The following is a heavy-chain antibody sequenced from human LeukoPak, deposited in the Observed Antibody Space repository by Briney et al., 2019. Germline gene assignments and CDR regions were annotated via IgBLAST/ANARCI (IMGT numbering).Heavy chain of an antibody. J-gene: IGHJ4*02. CDR2: IYYSGST. CDR1: GGSLSNYY. V-gene: IGHV4-59*01. CDR3: ARVFSVESGGNDY. Sequence: SETLSLNCTVSGGSLSNYYWSWIRQSPRQGLEWIGYIYYSGSTNYNPSLKSRVTISIDTSKRQFSLKLTSMTAADTAVYYCARVFSVESGGNDYWGQGTLVTVSS. D-gene: IGHD3-3*01.